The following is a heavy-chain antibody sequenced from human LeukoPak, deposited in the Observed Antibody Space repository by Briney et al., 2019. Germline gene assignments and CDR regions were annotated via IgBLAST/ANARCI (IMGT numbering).Heavy chain of an antibody. CDR1: GGTFSSYA. D-gene: IGHD2-2*01. V-gene: IGHV1-69*04. CDR2: IIPILGIA. J-gene: IGHJ4*02. Sequence: SVKVSCKASGGTFSSYAISWVRQAPGQGLEWMGRIIPILGIANYAQKFQGRVTITADKSTSTAYMELSSLRSEDTAVYYCAREGLGTKYQPAYWGQGTLVTVSS. CDR3: AREGLGTKYQPAY.